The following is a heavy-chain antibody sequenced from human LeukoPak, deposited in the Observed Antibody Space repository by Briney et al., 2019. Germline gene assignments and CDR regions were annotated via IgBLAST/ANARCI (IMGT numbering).Heavy chain of an antibody. CDR1: GFSFTDYW. Sequence: GESLKISCQTSGFSFTDYWIGWVRQMPGRGLEWMGIVSPGQSDTRYSPSFQGQVTISADESITTIYLQWSSLKASDTAIYYCALEGSLATAATRGFDFWGQGTVVTVSS. CDR2: VSPGQSDT. D-gene: IGHD6-13*01. CDR3: ALEGSLATAATRGFDF. V-gene: IGHV5-51*01. J-gene: IGHJ4*02.